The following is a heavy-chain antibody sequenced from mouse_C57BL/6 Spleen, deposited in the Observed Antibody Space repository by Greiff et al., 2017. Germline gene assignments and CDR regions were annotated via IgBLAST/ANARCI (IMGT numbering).Heavy chain of an antibody. Sequence: VQLQQPGAELVKPGASVKMSCKASGYTFTSYWITWVKQRPGQGLEWIGDIYPGSGSTNYNEKFKSKATLTVDTSSSTAYMQLSSLTSEDSAVYYCARGGYDYGYAMDYWGQGTSVTVSS. CDR2: IYPGSGST. D-gene: IGHD2-4*01. V-gene: IGHV1-55*01. J-gene: IGHJ4*01. CDR1: GYTFTSYW. CDR3: ARGGYDYGYAMDY.